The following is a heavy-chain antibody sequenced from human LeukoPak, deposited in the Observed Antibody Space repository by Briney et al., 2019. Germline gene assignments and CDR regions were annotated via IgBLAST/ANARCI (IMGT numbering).Heavy chain of an antibody. V-gene: IGHV3-48*01. J-gene: IGHJ3*02. CDR1: GFTFSSYS. CDR2: ISSSSSTI. CDR3: ARDAGWQFSDHDAFDI. Sequence: GGSLRLSCAASGFTFSSYSMNWVRQAPGKWLEWVSYISSSSSTIYYADSVKGRFTISRDNAKNSLYLQMNSLRAEDTAVYYCARDAGWQFSDHDAFDIWGQGTMVTVSS. D-gene: IGHD6-19*01.